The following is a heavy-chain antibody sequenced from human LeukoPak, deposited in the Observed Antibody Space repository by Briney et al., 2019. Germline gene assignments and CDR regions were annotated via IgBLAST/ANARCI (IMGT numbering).Heavy chain of an antibody. D-gene: IGHD3-16*01. V-gene: IGHV3-33*08. CDR2: IWFDGTNK. Sequence: GGSLRLSCSASGFTFSSYAMHWVRQAPGKGLEWVAVIWFDGTNKYYADSVKGRFTISRDNSKNTLYLQMTSLRADDTAVYYCARDRVLRYFDCWGQGALVTVSS. J-gene: IGHJ4*02. CDR3: ARDRVLRYFDC. CDR1: GFTFSSYA.